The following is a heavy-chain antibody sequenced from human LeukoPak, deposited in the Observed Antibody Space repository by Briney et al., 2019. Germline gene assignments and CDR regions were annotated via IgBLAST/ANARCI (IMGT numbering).Heavy chain of an antibody. J-gene: IGHJ4*02. CDR2: ISYDGSNK. D-gene: IGHD3-22*01. CDR3: AKNYYDSSGLFDY. Sequence: HPGGSLRLSCAASGFTFSSYAMHWVRQAPGKGLEWVAVISYDGSNKYYADSVKGRFTISRDNAKNSLHLQMNSLRAEDTAVYYCAKNYYDSSGLFDYWGQGTLVTVSS. CDR1: GFTFSSYA. V-gene: IGHV3-30-3*02.